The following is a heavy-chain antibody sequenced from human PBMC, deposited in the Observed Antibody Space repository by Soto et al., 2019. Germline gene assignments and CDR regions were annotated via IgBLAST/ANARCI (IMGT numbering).Heavy chain of an antibody. D-gene: IGHD4-4*01. V-gene: IGHV1-46*01. CDR2: INPSGGST. CDR3: ARGKYATTVSFGMDV. Sequence: ASVQVSCQPCGSTFTSYHMHLLLHAPVQGFEWMGIINPSGGSTSYAQKFQGRVTMTRDTSTSTVYMELSSLRSEDTAVYYCARGKYATTVSFGMDVWGQGTTVTVSS. J-gene: IGHJ6*02. CDR1: GSTFTSYH.